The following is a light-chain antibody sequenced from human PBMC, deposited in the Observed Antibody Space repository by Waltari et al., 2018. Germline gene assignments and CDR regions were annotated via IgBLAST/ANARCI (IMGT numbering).Light chain of an antibody. J-gene: IGLJ1*01. CDR3: CSYAGSYTYV. V-gene: IGLV2-11*01. Sequence: QSALTQPRSVSGSPGQSVTICCTGTSSEVGGYNYVSWYQQHPGKAPKLMIYDVSKRPSGVPDRFSGSKSGNTASLTISGLQAEDEADYYCCSYAGSYTYVFGTGTKVTVL. CDR2: DVS. CDR1: SSEVGGYNY.